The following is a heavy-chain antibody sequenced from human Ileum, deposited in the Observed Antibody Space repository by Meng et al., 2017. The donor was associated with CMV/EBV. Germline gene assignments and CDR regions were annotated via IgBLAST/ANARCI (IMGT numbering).Heavy chain of an antibody. CDR2: IVPIFGTT. V-gene: IGHV1-69*05. J-gene: IGHJ4*02. Sequence: SVKVSCKTSGGTFSSYAFIWVRQAPGQGLEWMAGIVPIFGTTDYAQKFQGRVTLTTDESTSTTYMELSSLTSEDTAVYYCARSSQWLLPNLDHWGQGTLVTVSS. CDR3: ARSSQWLLPNLDH. CDR1: GGTFSSYA. D-gene: IGHD6-19*01.